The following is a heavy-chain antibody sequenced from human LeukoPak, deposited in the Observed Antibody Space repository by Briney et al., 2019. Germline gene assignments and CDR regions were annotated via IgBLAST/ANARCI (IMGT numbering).Heavy chain of an antibody. V-gene: IGHV3-23*01. J-gene: IGHJ4*02. Sequence: GGSLRLSCAASGFPFSSYAMNWVRQTPGEGLEWVSSIGYSGVTTYFADSVKGRFSISRDNSKNTLYLQMSSLRAGDTAVYYCARTSGSYYEFDYWGQGTLVTVSS. CDR1: GFPFSSYA. CDR2: IGYSGVTT. CDR3: ARTSGSYYEFDY. D-gene: IGHD1-26*01.